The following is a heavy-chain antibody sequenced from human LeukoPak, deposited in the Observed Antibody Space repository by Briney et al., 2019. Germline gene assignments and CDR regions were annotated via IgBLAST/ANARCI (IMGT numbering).Heavy chain of an antibody. CDR3: AKWGDYDVLTGYYDSDY. CDR2: VSGRDTST. J-gene: IGHJ4*02. CDR1: GFTFSSYA. V-gene: IGHV3-23*01. D-gene: IGHD3-9*01. Sequence: RGSLRLSCAASGFTFSSYAMSWVRQAPGKGLEWVSAVSGRDTSTYYTDSVKGRFTISRDNSKNTLYLQMNSLSAEDTAIYYCAKWGDYDVLTGYYDSDYWGQGTLVTVSS.